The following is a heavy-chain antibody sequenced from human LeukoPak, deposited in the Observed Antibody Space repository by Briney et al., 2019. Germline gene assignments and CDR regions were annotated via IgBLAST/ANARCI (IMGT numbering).Heavy chain of an antibody. V-gene: IGHV3-11*01. CDR1: GFTFSDYY. J-gene: IGHJ6*03. Sequence: PGGSLRLSCAASGFTFSDYYMSWIRQAPGKGLEWVSYISSSGSTIYYADSVKGRFTISRDNPKNTLYLQMNSLRAEDTAVYYCAKDPRGSSSSVRYYYYYMDVWGKGTTVTVSS. CDR3: AKDPRGSSSSVRYYYYYMDV. CDR2: ISSSGSTI. D-gene: IGHD6-6*01.